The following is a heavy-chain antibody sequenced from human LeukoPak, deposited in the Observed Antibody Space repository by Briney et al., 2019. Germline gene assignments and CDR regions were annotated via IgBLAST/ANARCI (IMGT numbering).Heavy chain of an antibody. CDR3: AREYSSGWVFDY. J-gene: IGHJ4*02. CDR2: IYTSGST. Sequence: SETLSLTCTVSGGSISSYYWSWIRQPAGKELEWIGRIYTSGSTNYNPSLKSRVTMSVDTSKNQFSLKLSSVTAADTAVYYCAREYSSGWVFDYWGQGTLVTVSS. D-gene: IGHD6-19*01. V-gene: IGHV4-4*07. CDR1: GGSISSYY.